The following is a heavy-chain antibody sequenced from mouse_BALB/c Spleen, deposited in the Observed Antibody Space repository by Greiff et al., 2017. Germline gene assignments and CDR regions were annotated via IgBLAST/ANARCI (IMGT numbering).Heavy chain of an antibody. D-gene: IGHD2-3*01. CDR2: ISYSGST. CDR1: GYSITSDYA. J-gene: IGHJ2*01. CDR3: ARGDGYYHY. Sequence: ESGPGLVKPSQSLSLTCTVTGYSITSDYAWNWIRQFPGNKLEWMGYISYSGSTSYNPSLKSRISITRDTSKNQFFLQLNSVTTEDTATYYCARGDGYYHYWGQGTTLTVSS. V-gene: IGHV3-2*02.